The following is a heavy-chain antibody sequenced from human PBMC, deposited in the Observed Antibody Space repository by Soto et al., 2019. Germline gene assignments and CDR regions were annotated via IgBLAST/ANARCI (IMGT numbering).Heavy chain of an antibody. Sequence: SETLSLTCTVAGGYISSGGDYWSWIRQHPGKGLEWIGYIYYSGSTYYNPSLKSRVTISVDTSKNQFSLKLSSVTAADTAVYYCARAGEGAVITTGYYFDYWGQGTLVTVSS. CDR1: GGYISSGGDY. J-gene: IGHJ4*02. D-gene: IGHD3-22*01. CDR3: ARAGEGAVITTGYYFDY. CDR2: IYYSGST. V-gene: IGHV4-31*03.